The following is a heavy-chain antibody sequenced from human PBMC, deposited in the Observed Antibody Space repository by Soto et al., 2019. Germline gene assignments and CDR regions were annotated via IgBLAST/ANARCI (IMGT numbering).Heavy chain of an antibody. Sequence: EVQLVESGGGLVQPGGSLRLSCSASGFSFSHYAMHWVRQAPGKGLEYVSEISSNGGNTYYADSVKGRFTISRDKSKNTLYLQMSSLRAEDTAVYYCVKVWGGYYFDYWGQGTRVTVSS. CDR1: GFSFSHYA. J-gene: IGHJ4*02. D-gene: IGHD7-27*01. V-gene: IGHV3-64D*08. CDR3: VKVWGGYYFDY. CDR2: ISSNGGNT.